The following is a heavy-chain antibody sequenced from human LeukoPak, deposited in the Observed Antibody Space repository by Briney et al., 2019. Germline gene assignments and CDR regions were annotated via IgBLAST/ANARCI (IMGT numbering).Heavy chain of an antibody. CDR3: ARDLYDSSGTDAFDI. Sequence: ASVKVSCKASGYTFTGYYMHWVRQAPGQGLEWMGWINPNSGGTNYAQKFQGRVTMTRDTSISTAYMELSRLRSDDTAVYYCARDLYDSSGTDAFDIWGQGIMVTVSS. J-gene: IGHJ3*02. CDR2: INPNSGGT. V-gene: IGHV1-2*02. D-gene: IGHD3-22*01. CDR1: GYTFTGYY.